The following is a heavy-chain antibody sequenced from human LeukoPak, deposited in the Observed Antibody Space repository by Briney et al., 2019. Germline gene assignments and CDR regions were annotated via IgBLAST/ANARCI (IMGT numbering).Heavy chain of an antibody. D-gene: IGHD6-19*01. J-gene: IGHJ4*02. CDR1: GGSISSYY. CDR2: IYTSGST. CDR3: ARDGGGWGTLGY. V-gene: IGHV4-4*07. Sequence: SETLSLTCTVSGGSISSYYWSWILKPAGKGLEGIGRIYTSGSTNYNPSLKSRVTMSVDTSKNQFSMKLSSVTAADTAVYYCARDGGGWGTLGYWGQGTLVTVSS.